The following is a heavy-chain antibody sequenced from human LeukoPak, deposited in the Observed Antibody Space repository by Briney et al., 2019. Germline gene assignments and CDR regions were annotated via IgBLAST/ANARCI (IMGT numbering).Heavy chain of an antibody. CDR3: ARGGLSIAARRFPFDY. V-gene: IGHV4-39*01. Sequence: SETLSLTCTVSGGSISSSSYYWGWIRQPPGKGLEWIGSIYYSGSTYYNPSLKSRVTISVDTSKNQFSLKLSSVTAADTAVYYCARGGLSIAARRFPFDYWGQGTLVTVSS. CDR2: IYYSGST. J-gene: IGHJ4*02. CDR1: GGSISSSSYY. D-gene: IGHD6-6*01.